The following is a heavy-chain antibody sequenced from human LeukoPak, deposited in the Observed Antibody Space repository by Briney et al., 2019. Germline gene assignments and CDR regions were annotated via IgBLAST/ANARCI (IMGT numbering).Heavy chain of an antibody. J-gene: IGHJ4*02. D-gene: IGHD6-13*01. V-gene: IGHV3-21*01. CDR3: ASLIPPSIAAAGSFDY. CDR2: ISSSSSYI. Sequence: GGSLRLSCAASGFTFSIYSMNWVRQAPGKGLEWVSCISSSSSYIYYADSVKGRFTISRDNAKNSLYLQMNSLRAEDTAVYYCASLIPPSIAAAGSFDYWGQGTLVTVSS. CDR1: GFTFSIYS.